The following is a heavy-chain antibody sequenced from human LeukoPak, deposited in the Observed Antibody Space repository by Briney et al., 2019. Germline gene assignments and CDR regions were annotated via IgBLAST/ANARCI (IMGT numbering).Heavy chain of an antibody. CDR1: GGSISSYY. V-gene: IGHV4-59*01. CDR3: ARGLMMAVAVRGEFHY. D-gene: IGHD6-13*01. J-gene: IGHJ4*02. CDR2: IYYSGST. Sequence: SETLSLTCIVSGGSISSYYWSWIRQPPGKGREWIGYIYYSGSTNYNPSLMSRVTISVDTSKNQFSLKLSSVTAADTAVYYCARGLMMAVAVRGEFHYWGQGTLVTVSS.